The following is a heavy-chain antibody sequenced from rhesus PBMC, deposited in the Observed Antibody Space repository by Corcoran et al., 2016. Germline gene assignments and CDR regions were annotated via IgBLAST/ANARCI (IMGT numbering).Heavy chain of an antibody. J-gene: IGHJ5-2*02. CDR3: ARDGSSGSWNSLDV. D-gene: IGHD6-25*01. V-gene: IGHV4-160*01. Sequence: QVQLQESGPGLVKPSETLSLTCAVSGYSISSNYWSWIRHPPGKGLEWIGYIYGSRGTTYSNPSLKSRVTISTDTSKNQFSLKLSSVTAADTAVYYCARDGSSGSWNSLDVWGRGVLVTVSS. CDR1: GYSISSNY. CDR2: IYGSRGTT.